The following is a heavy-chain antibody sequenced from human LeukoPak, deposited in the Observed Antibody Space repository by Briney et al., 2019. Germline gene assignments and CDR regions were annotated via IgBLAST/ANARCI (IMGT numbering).Heavy chain of an antibody. CDR3: ARYRTSDAFDI. D-gene: IGHD1-1*01. J-gene: IGHJ3*02. CDR1: GSRFTSYW. Sequence: KGGESLKISCKGSGSRFTSYWIGWVRQMPGKGLECMGIIYPGDSDTRYSPSFQGQVTISGDKSISTAYLQWSSLEASDTAMYYCARYRTSDAFDIWGQGTMVTVSS. CDR2: IYPGDSDT. V-gene: IGHV5-51*01.